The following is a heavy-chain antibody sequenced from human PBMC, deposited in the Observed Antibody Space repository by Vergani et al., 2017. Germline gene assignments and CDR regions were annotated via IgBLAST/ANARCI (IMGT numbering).Heavy chain of an antibody. J-gene: IGHJ4*02. Sequence: EVQLVESGGGLVQPGGSLKLSCAASGFTFSASAMHWVRQASGKGLEWIGRIRSKGNNYATTYAASVTGRFSISRDDSKNTAYLQMNSLKTEDTAVYYCTRPRGYGSGTYYDHWGQGTLVTVSS. D-gene: IGHD3-10*01. CDR2: IRSKGNNYAT. CDR1: GFTFSASA. V-gene: IGHV3-73*02. CDR3: TRPRGYGSGTYYDH.